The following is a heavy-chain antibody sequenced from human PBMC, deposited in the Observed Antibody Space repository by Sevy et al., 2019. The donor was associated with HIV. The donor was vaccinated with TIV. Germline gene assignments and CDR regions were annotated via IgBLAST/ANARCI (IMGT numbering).Heavy chain of an antibody. CDR2: IWYGGSNI. D-gene: IGHD3-3*01. CDR1: GFTFSSHG. V-gene: IGHV3-33*01. J-gene: IGHJ4*02. CDR3: ARESSHDFWSGYWGYLDY. Sequence: GGSLRLSCAASGFTFSSHGMHWVRQAPGKGPEWVAVIWYGGSNIYYADSAKGRFTISRDNSKNKLYLQMYSLRPEETAVYYCARESSHDFWSGYWGYLDYWGQGTLVTVSS.